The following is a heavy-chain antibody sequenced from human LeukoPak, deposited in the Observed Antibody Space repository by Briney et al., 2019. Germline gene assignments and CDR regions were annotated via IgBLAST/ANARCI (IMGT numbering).Heavy chain of an antibody. V-gene: IGHV1-8*02. CDR3: ARRPRYYYDSSGYYYYYYYMDV. CDR2: MNPNSGNT. D-gene: IGHD3-22*01. CDR1: GYTFTSYG. J-gene: IGHJ6*03. Sequence: ASVKVSCKASGYTFTSYGINWVRQATGQGLEWMGWMNPNSGNTGYAQKFQGRVTMTRNTSISTAYMELSSLRSEDTAVYYCARRPRYYYDSSGYYYYYYYMDVWGKGTTVTISS.